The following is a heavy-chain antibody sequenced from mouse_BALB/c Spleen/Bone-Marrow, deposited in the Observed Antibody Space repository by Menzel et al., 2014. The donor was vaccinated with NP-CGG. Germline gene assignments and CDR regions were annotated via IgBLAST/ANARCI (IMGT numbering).Heavy chain of an antibody. CDR3: TRGGNWDDFDY. Sequence: EVKVVESGGGLVQPGGSRKLSCAASGFTFSSXGXHWVXQAPXXGLEWVXYISSGSSTIFYADTVKGRFTVSRDNPKNTLFLQMTSLRSEDTAMYYCTRGGNWDDFDYWGQGTTLTASS. V-gene: IGHV5-17*02. CDR1: GFTFSSXG. D-gene: IGHD4-1*01. J-gene: IGHJ2*01. CDR2: ISSGSSTI.